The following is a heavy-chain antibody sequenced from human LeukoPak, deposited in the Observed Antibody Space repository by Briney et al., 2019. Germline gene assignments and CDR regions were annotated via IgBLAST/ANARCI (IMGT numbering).Heavy chain of an antibody. CDR1: GFTFSSYW. CDR3: TRDFNTAMAGYFDY. Sequence: PGGSLRLSCAASGFTFSSYWMHWVRQAPGKGLEWVGFIRSKAYGGTTEYAASVKGRFTISRDDSKSIAYLQMNSLKTEDTAVYYCTRDFNTAMAGYFDYWGQGTLVTVSS. D-gene: IGHD5-18*01. J-gene: IGHJ4*02. V-gene: IGHV3-49*04. CDR2: IRSKAYGGTT.